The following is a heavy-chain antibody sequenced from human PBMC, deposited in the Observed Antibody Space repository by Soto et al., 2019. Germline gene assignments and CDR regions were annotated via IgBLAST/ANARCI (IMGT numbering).Heavy chain of an antibody. Sequence: PWETLSLTCTVSGGSISSGDYYWSWIRQPPGKGLEWIGYIYYSGSTYYNPSLKSRVTISVDTSKNQFSLKLSSVTAADTAVYYCAREVPDVSSWYWFDPWGQGTLVTVSS. CDR3: AREVPDVSSWYWFDP. CDR2: IYYSGST. J-gene: IGHJ5*02. CDR1: GGSISSGDYY. D-gene: IGHD6-13*01. V-gene: IGHV4-30-4*01.